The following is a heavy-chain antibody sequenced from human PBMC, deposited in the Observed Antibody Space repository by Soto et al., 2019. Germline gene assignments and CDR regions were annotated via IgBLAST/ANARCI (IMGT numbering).Heavy chain of an antibody. CDR1: GFTFSSYG. V-gene: IGHV3-30*18. Sequence: PGGSLRLSCAASGFTFSSYGMHWVRQAPGKGLGWVAVISYDGSNKYYADSVKGRFTISRDNSKNTLYLQMNNLRAEDTAAYYCANTRSGWCGTDDAFDIWGQGTMVPVSS. CDR2: ISYDGSNK. D-gene: IGHD2-21*01. J-gene: IGHJ3*02. CDR3: ANTRSGWCGTDDAFDI.